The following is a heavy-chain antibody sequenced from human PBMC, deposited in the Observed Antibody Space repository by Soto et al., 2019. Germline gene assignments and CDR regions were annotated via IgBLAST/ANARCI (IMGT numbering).Heavy chain of an antibody. CDR2: AYYRCKWYD. J-gene: IGHJ4*02. D-gene: IGHD2-2*01. Sequence: SQTLSLTCAISGDSVSSNSAAWNWIRQSPSRGLEWLGRAYYRCKWYDDNAVPVKSRITINPDTTKNQISLQVNSVAREDTALYYCARESASTYYFDYWGQGTMVIVSS. V-gene: IGHV6-1*01. CDR1: GDSVSSNSAA. CDR3: ARESASTYYFDY.